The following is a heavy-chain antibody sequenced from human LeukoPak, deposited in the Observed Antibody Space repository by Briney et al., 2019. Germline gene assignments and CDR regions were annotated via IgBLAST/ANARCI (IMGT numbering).Heavy chain of an antibody. CDR2: ISSSSSYI. J-gene: IGHJ4*02. CDR3: ARDDSNYDISPTSFDY. Sequence: GGSLRLSCAASGFTFNTAWMSWVRQAPGKGLEWVSSISSSSSYIYYADPVKGRFTISRDNAKNSLYLQMNSLRAEDTAVYSCARDDSNYDISPTSFDYWGQGTLVTVSS. D-gene: IGHD3-9*01. CDR1: GFTFNTAW. V-gene: IGHV3-21*01.